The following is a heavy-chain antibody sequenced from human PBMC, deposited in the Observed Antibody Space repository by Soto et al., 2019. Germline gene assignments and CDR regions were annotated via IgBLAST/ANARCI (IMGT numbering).Heavy chain of an antibody. CDR3: ARDLGGFPDY. D-gene: IGHD5-12*01. Sequence: QVQLVQSGAEVKKPGASVKVSCKASGYSFTSYGIIWVRQAPGQGLEGMGRISAYNGNRKYAQKFQGRVTMTTDTSTNTAYMELRSMRSDDTAVYYCARDLGGFPDYWGQGTLVTVSS. J-gene: IGHJ4*02. V-gene: IGHV1-18*01. CDR1: GYSFTSYG. CDR2: ISAYNGNR.